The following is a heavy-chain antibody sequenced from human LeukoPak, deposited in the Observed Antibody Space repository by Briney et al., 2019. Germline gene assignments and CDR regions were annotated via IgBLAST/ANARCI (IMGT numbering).Heavy chain of an antibody. D-gene: IGHD1-26*01. J-gene: IGHJ6*03. CDR2: IYYSGST. CDR3: ARGVGHYYYYMDV. Sequence: SETLSLTCTVSGGSISSYYWSWIRQPPGKELERIGYIYYSGSTNYNPSLKSRVTISVHTSKNQFSLMLSSVTAADTAVYYCARGVGHYYYYMDVWGKGTTVTVSS. CDR1: GGSISSYY. V-gene: IGHV4-59*01.